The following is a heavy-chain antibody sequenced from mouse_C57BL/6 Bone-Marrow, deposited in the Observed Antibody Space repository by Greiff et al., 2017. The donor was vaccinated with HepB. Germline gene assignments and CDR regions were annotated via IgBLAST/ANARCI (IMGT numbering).Heavy chain of an antibody. J-gene: IGHJ2*01. D-gene: IGHD2-3*01. CDR1: GYTFTDYY. CDR2: INPNNGGT. CDR3: AREGLDGHYLDY. V-gene: IGHV1-26*01. Sequence: EVQLQQSGPELVKPGASVKISCKASGYTFTDYYMNWVKQSHGKSLEWIGDINPNNGGTSYNQKFKGKATLTVDKSSSTAYMELRSLTSEDSAVYYCAREGLDGHYLDYWGQGTTLTVSS.